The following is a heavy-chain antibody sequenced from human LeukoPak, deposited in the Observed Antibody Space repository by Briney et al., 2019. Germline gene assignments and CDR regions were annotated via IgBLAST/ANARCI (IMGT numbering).Heavy chain of an antibody. D-gene: IGHD3-22*01. CDR1: SVSISSNYW. CDR2: IHHSGST. Sequence: PSETLSLTCTVSSVSISSNYWWTWVRQPPGKGLEWIGEIHHSGSTNYSPSLKSRVTISVDNSRNQFSLGLSSVSAADTAVYYCARGIPGYFGTSGYYYEYWGQGTLVTVSS. J-gene: IGHJ4*02. CDR3: ARGIPGYFGTSGYYYEY. V-gene: IGHV4-4*02.